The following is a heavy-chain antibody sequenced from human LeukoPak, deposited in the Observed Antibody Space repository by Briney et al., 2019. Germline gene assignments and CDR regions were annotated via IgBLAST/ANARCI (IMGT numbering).Heavy chain of an antibody. J-gene: IGHJ6*03. CDR1: GGSFSGYY. V-gene: IGHV4-34*01. D-gene: IGHD4-17*01. CDR3: ARGFYGDYAWYYYYMDV. Sequence: SETLSLTCAVYGGSFSGYYWSWIRQPPGKGLEWIGEINHSGSTNYNPSLKSRVTISVDTSKNQFSLKLSSVTAADTAVYYCARGFYGDYAWYYYYMDVWGKGTTVTVSS. CDR2: INHSGST.